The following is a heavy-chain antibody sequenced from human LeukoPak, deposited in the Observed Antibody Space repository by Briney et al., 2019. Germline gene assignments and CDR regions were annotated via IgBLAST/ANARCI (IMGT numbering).Heavy chain of an antibody. D-gene: IGHD2-15*01. V-gene: IGHV1-18*01. Sequence: GAPVTVSCKASGYTFTSYGISWVRPAPGQGLEGMGWISAYNGNTNYAQKLQGRATMTTDTSTSTAYMELRSLRSDDSAVYYWASRYCSGGSCYGAVAFDIWGQGTMVTVSS. CDR3: ASRYCSGGSCYGAVAFDI. CDR2: ISAYNGNT. CDR1: GYTFTSYG. J-gene: IGHJ3*02.